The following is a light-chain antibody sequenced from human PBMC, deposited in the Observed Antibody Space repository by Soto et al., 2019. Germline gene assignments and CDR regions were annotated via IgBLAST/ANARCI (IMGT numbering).Light chain of an antibody. Sequence: AIQMTQSPSSLSASVGDRVTITCRASLGIRNDLGWYQQKPGKAPKLLIYAASNLQTGVPSRFSGSGSGTDFTLTISSLQSEDFAVYYCLQYNNWWTFGQGTKVDIK. J-gene: IGKJ1*01. CDR3: LQYNNWWT. V-gene: IGKV1-6*01. CDR2: AAS. CDR1: LGIRND.